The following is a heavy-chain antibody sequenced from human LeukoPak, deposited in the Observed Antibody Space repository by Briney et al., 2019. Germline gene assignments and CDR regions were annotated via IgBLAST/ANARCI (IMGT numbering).Heavy chain of an antibody. CDR1: GFTFSDYY. D-gene: IGHD6-13*01. J-gene: IGHJ4*02. CDR3: ARERSSSHNY. CDR2: ISSSGNTI. Sequence: GGSLRLSCAASGFTFSDYYMSWIRQAPGKGLEWVSYISSSGNTISYADSVKGRFTISRDNAKNSLYLQMNSLGAEDTAVYYCARERSSSHNYWGQGTLVTVSS. V-gene: IGHV3-11*04.